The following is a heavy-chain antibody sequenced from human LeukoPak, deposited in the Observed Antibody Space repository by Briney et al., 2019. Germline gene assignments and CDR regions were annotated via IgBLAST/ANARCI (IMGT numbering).Heavy chain of an antibody. J-gene: IGHJ4*02. CDR2: VFRTGRT. V-gene: IGHV4-30-2*01. D-gene: IGHD2-2*01. Sequence: PSETLSLTCTVSGGSTNTGGYFWSWIRQPPGKGLEWIGYVFRTGRTSYNPSLDSRVTISLDRSRNQFSLRLTSVTAADSAMYYCATEGQCGFTTCPGLQFWGQGILVSVPS. CDR3: ATEGQCGFTTCPGLQF. CDR1: GGSTNTGGYF.